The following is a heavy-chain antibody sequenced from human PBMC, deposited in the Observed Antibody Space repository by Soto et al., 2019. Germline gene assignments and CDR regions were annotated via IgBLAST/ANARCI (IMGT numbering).Heavy chain of an antibody. Sequence: PSETLSLTCTVSGGSISSYYWSWIRQPPGKGLEWIGYIYYSGSTNYNPSLKSRVTISVDTSKNQFSLKLSSVTAADTAVYYCAIHVRRYGSSTSCYYYYMDVWGKGTTVTVSS. CDR1: GGSISSYY. D-gene: IGHD2-2*01. J-gene: IGHJ6*03. CDR2: IYYSGST. V-gene: IGHV4-59*08. CDR3: AIHVRRYGSSTSCYYYYMDV.